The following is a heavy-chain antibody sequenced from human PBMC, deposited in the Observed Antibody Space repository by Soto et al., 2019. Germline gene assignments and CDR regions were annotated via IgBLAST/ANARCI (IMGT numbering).Heavy chain of an antibody. V-gene: IGHV3-23*01. D-gene: IGHD2-15*01. Sequence: EVQLLESGGGLVQPGGSLRLSCAASGFTFSSYAMSWVRQAPGKGLEWVSGITGSGGSTYYADSVKGRFTISRDKSKNRLDMQMTGLGAEDTAVYYCARGYCGGGSCYSPFDWGQGTLVTVSS. J-gene: IGHJ4*02. CDR2: ITGSGGST. CDR1: GFTFSSYA. CDR3: ARGYCGGGSCYSPFD.